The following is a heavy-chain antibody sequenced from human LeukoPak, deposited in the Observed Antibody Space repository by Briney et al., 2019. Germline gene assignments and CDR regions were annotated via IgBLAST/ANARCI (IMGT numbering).Heavy chain of an antibody. D-gene: IGHD6-19*01. V-gene: IGHV3-53*04. CDR2: IYSAGNT. CDR1: GFTVSSNY. Sequence: GGSLRLSCVASGFTVSSNYMSWVRQAPGKGLEWVSVIYSAGNTYYADSVKGRFTISRHNSENTLHLHMNSLRVEDTAVYFCARGGTPGYSSGRIDYWGQGTLVTVSS. CDR3: ARGGTPGYSSGRIDY. J-gene: IGHJ4*02.